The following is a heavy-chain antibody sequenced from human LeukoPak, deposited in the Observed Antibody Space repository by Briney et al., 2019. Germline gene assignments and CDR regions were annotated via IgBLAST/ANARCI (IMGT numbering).Heavy chain of an antibody. J-gene: IGHJ6*02. CDR3: VREGPDYGDYYYGMDV. D-gene: IGHD4-17*01. CDR2: MNPNSGNT. CDR1: GYTFTSYD. V-gene: IGHV1-8*01. Sequence: GASVKVSCKASGYTFTSYDINWVRQATGQGLEWMGWMNPNSGNTGYAQKFQGRVTMTRNTSISTAYMELSSLRSEDTAVYYCVREGPDYGDYYYGMDVWGQGTTVTVSS.